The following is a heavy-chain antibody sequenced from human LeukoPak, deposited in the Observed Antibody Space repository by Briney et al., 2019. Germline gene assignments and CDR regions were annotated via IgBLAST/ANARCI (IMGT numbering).Heavy chain of an antibody. Sequence: SETLSLTCAVYGGSSSGYFWNWIRQPPGKGLEWIGEINHSGITTYNPSLKSRVTLLVDTSKNQFSLKLSSVTAADTAVYYCARGYSGYYYYYGMDVWGQGTTVTLSS. CDR2: INHSGIT. CDR3: ARGYSGYYYYYGMDV. CDR1: GGSSSGYF. J-gene: IGHJ6*02. V-gene: IGHV4-34*01. D-gene: IGHD5-12*01.